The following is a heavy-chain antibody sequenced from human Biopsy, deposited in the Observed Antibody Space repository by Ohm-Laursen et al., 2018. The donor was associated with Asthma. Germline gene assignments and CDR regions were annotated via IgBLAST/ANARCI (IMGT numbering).Heavy chain of an antibody. CDR1: GYTFTSYA. Sequence: GASVKASCKASGYTFTSYAIHWVRQAPGQRLEWMGGIIPIFGTANYAQKFQGRVTITADESTSTAYMELSSLRSEDTAVYYCARDPHNSYLAPLRTKFNYYYYGMDVWGQGTTVTVSS. CDR3: ARDPHNSYLAPLRTKFNYYYYGMDV. CDR2: IIPIFGTA. V-gene: IGHV1-69*13. J-gene: IGHJ6*02. D-gene: IGHD1-7*01.